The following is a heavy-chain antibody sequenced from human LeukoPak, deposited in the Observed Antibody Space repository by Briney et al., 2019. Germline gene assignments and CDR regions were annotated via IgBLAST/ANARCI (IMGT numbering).Heavy chain of an antibody. J-gene: IGHJ4*02. V-gene: IGHV7-4-1*02. CDR1: GYTFTSYA. Sequence: ASVKVSCKASGYTFTSYAMNWVRQAPGQGLEWMGWISTNTGNPSYAQGFTGRFVFSLDTSVSTAYLQISSLKAEDTAVYYCARGRGGMTVAGTTPVDYWGQGTLVTVSS. CDR3: ARGRGGMTVAGTTPVDY. D-gene: IGHD6-19*01. CDR2: ISTNTGNP.